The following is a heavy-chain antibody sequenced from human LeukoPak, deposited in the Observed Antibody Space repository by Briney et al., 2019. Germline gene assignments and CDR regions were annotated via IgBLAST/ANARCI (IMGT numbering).Heavy chain of an antibody. V-gene: IGHV1-18*01. Sequence: ASVKVSCKASGYSFTRYAIMWVRQAPGQGLEWMGWISTYNGDTNYAQQRQGRVTMTTDTSTSTAYMELRSLTSDDTAVYYCARDPSNTSGRKPYFDYWGQGTLVTVSS. CDR2: ISTYNGDT. J-gene: IGHJ4*02. CDR3: ARDPSNTSGRKPYFDY. D-gene: IGHD6-19*01. CDR1: GYSFTRYA.